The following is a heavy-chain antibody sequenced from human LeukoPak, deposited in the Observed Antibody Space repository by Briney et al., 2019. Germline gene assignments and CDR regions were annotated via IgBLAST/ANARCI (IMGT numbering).Heavy chain of an antibody. Sequence: GGSLRLSCAASGFTFRNYAMSWVRQAPGKGLEWVSVISGSGGSTHYSDSVKGRFTVSRDNSKSTLYLQMNSLRAEDTAVFYCAKSPDPINPSPDGYFDPWGQGSLVTVSS. CDR1: GFTFRNYA. D-gene: IGHD6-25*01. J-gene: IGHJ5*02. CDR2: ISGSGGST. CDR3: AKSPDPINPSPDGYFDP. V-gene: IGHV3-23*01.